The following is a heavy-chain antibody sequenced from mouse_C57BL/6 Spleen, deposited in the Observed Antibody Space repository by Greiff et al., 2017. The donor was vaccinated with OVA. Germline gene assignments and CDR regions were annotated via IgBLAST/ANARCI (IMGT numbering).Heavy chain of an antibody. D-gene: IGHD2-3*01. CDR2: IDPENGDT. Sequence: VQLQQSGAELVRPGASVKLSCTASGFNIKDDYMHWVKQRPEQGLEWIGWIDPENGDTEYASKFQGKATITADTSSNTAYLQLSSLTSEDTAVYYCTTDDGSAWFAYWGQGTLVTVSA. V-gene: IGHV14-4*01. CDR1: GFNIKDDY. CDR3: TTDDGSAWFAY. J-gene: IGHJ3*01.